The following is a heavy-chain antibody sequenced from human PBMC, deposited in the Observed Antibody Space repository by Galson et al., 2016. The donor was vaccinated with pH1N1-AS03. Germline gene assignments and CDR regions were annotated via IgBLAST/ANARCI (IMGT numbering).Heavy chain of an antibody. D-gene: IGHD4-17*01. CDR1: GFTFSSYN. CDR3: ASNGGDYSFDF. V-gene: IGHV3-30*04. CDR2: MSYDGSKR. Sequence: SLRLSCAASGFTFSSYNMHWVRQAPGKGLEWVAVMSYDGSKRFYADSVKGRFTVSRDNSKHTLFLQMNSLVADDTAVYFCASNGGDYSFDFWGQGTLVTGSS. J-gene: IGHJ4*02.